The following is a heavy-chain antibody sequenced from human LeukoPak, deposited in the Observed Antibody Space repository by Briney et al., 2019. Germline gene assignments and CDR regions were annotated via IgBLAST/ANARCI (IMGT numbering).Heavy chain of an antibody. D-gene: IGHD1-26*01. J-gene: IGHJ4*02. CDR3: AGTGGSGSYYYTAY. CDR2: IYYSGST. CDR1: GGSISSSSYY. Sequence: SETLSLTCTVSGGSISSSSYYWGWIRQPPGKGLEWIRSIYYSGSTYYNPSLKSRVTISVDTSKNQFSLKLSSVTAADTAVYYCAGTGGSGSYYYTAYWGQGTLVTVSS. V-gene: IGHV4-39*01.